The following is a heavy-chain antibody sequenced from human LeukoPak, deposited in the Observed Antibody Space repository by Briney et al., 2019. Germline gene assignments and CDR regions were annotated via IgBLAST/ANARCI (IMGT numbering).Heavy chain of an antibody. CDR3: ARVGVAATLYAEYFQH. J-gene: IGHJ1*01. Sequence: GGSLRLSCAASGFTFSSYAMHWVRQAPGKGLEWVAVISYDGSNKYYADSVKGRFTISRDNSKNTLYLQMNSLRAEDTAVYYCARVGVAATLYAEYFQHWGQGTLVTVSS. CDR1: GFTFSSYA. V-gene: IGHV3-30*04. D-gene: IGHD2-15*01. CDR2: ISYDGSNK.